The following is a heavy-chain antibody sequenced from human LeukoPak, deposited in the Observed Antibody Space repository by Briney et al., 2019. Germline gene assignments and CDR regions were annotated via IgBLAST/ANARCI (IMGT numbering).Heavy chain of an antibody. CDR2: INHSGST. CDR3: ARVGRARGVPNWFDP. Sequence: SETLSLTCAVYGGSFSGYYWSWIRQPLGKGLEWIGEINHSGSTNYNPSLKSLGTISVDTSKNQFSLKLSSVTAADTAVYYCARVGRARGVPNWFDPWGQGTLVTVSS. J-gene: IGHJ5*02. V-gene: IGHV4-34*01. CDR1: GGSFSGYY. D-gene: IGHD3-10*01.